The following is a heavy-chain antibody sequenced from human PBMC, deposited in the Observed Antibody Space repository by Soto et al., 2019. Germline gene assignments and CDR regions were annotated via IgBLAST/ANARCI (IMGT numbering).Heavy chain of an antibody. Sequence: GGSLRLSCAASGFTFSSYAMSWVRQAPGKGLEWVSAISGSGGSTYYADSVKGRFTISRDNSKNTLYLQMNSLRAEDTAVYYCAKTPDRDDSSSWYYFDYWGQGTLVTVSS. CDR1: GFTFSSYA. CDR3: AKTPDRDDSSSWYYFDY. V-gene: IGHV3-23*01. J-gene: IGHJ4*02. CDR2: ISGSGGST. D-gene: IGHD6-13*01.